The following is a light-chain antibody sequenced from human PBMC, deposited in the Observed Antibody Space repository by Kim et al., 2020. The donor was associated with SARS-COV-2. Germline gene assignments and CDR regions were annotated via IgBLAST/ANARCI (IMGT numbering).Light chain of an antibody. CDR1: KLGDKY. V-gene: IGLV3-1*01. J-gene: IGLJ3*02. CDR2: QDS. Sequence: SYELTQPPSVSVSPGQTASITCSGDKLGDKYACWYQQKPGQSPVLVIYQDSKRPSGIPERFSGSNSGNTATLTISGTHAMDEADYYCQAWDSSTLWVFGGGTKLTVL. CDR3: QAWDSSTLWV.